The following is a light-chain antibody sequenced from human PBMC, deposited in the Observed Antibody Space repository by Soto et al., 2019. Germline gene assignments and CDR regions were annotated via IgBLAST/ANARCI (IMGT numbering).Light chain of an antibody. CDR1: SSNIGTNS. CDR2: NNN. J-gene: IGLJ3*02. V-gene: IGLV1-47*01. CDR3: YTWDDRLRGWV. Sequence: QLVLTQPPSASATPGQRVTISCSGSSSNIGTNSVYWYQQLPGTAPKVRIYNNNQRPSGVPDRFSASKSGTSASLAISGLRSDDEAEYYCYTWDDRLRGWVFGGGTKVTVL.